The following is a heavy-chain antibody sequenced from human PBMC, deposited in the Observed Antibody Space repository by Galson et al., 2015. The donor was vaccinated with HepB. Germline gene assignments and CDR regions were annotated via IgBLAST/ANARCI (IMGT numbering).Heavy chain of an antibody. J-gene: IGHJ3*02. Sequence: SLRLSCAASGFTFSSYAMSWVRQAPGKGLEWVSAISGSGGSTYYADSVKGLFTISRDNSKNTLYLQMNSLRAEDTAVYYCAKSSGWYDAFDIWGQGTMVTVSS. V-gene: IGHV3-23*01. CDR1: GFTFSSYA. D-gene: IGHD6-19*01. CDR2: ISGSGGST. CDR3: AKSSGWYDAFDI.